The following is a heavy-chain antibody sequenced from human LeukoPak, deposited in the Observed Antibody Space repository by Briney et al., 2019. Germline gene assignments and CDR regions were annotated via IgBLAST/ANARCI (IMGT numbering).Heavy chain of an antibody. D-gene: IGHD4-23*01. J-gene: IGHJ4*02. V-gene: IGHV3-53*01. CDR3: ARDPYSSNSRPYYFDY. CDR1: GFTVSTKY. CDR2: IYTSGST. Sequence: PGGSLRLSCAASGFTVSTKYMNWIRPAPGKGLEWVSVIYTSGSTNYADSVKGRFTISRDNSMNTLYLQMNSLRAEDTAVYYCARDPYSSNSRPYYFDYWGQGTLVTVSS.